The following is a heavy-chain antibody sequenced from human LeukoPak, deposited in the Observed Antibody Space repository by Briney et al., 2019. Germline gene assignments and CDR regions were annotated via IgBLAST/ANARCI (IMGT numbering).Heavy chain of an antibody. CDR1: GYSISSGYH. Sequence: SETLSLTCTVSGYSISSGYHWGWIRQPPGKGLEWIGSIYHSGSTYYNPSLKSRVTISVDTSKNQFSLKLRSVTAADTAVYYCAKRYCSSTTCYDDRGAFDYWGQGTLVTVSS. D-gene: IGHD2-2*01. CDR3: AKRYCSSTTCYDDRGAFDY. V-gene: IGHV4-38-2*02. CDR2: IYHSGST. J-gene: IGHJ4*02.